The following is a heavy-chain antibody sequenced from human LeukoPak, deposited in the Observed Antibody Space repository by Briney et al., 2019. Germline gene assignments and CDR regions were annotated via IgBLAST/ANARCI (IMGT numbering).Heavy chain of an antibody. CDR1: GYTITSYG. D-gene: IGHD3-10*01. J-gene: IGHJ4*02. V-gene: IGHV1-18*04. CDR3: ARDLEYYYGSGSYYFDY. Sequence: ASVKVSCKASGYTITSYGISWVRQAPGQGLEWMGWISAYNGNTNYAQKLQGRVTMTTDTSTSTAYMELRSLRSGDTAVYYCARDLEYYYGSGSYYFDYWGQGTLVTVSS. CDR2: ISAYNGNT.